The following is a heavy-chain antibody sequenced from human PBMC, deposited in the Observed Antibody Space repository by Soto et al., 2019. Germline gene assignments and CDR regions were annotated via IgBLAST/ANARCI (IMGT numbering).Heavy chain of an antibody. D-gene: IGHD4-17*01. V-gene: IGHV3-23*01. CDR1: GFTFSSHA. Sequence: EVQVLESGGGLVQPGESLRLSCAGSGFTFSSHAMSWVRQAPGKGLEWVSAIRGSGANTYYADSVKGRFPISSDNSKNSVYLQMNSLRAEDTAIYYCARAPYDDYALYNFDHWGPGTLVTVSS. CDR3: ARAPYDDYALYNFDH. CDR2: IRGSGANT. J-gene: IGHJ4*02.